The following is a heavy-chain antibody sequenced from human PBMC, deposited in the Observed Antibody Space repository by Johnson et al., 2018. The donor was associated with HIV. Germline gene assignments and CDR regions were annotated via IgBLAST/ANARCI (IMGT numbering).Heavy chain of an antibody. CDR3: ARDASYYGSANDAFDI. CDR1: GFTVSSNY. D-gene: IGHD3-10*01. J-gene: IGHJ3*02. Sequence: VQLVESGGGLVQPGGSLRLSCAASGFTVSSNYMSWVRQAPGKGLEWVSVIYSGGSTYYADSVKGRCTISRDNSKNTLYLQMNSLRAEDTAVYYCARDASYYGSANDAFDIWGQGTMVTVSS. CDR2: IYSGGST. V-gene: IGHV3-66*01.